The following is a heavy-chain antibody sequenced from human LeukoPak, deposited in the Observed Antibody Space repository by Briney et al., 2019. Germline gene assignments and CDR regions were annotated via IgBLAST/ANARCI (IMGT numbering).Heavy chain of an antibody. CDR1: GGSISSGSYY. CDR2: IYTSGST. D-gene: IGHD3-22*01. V-gene: IGHV4-61*02. Sequence: SQTLSLTCTVSGGSISSGSYYWSWIRQPAGTGLEWLGRIYTSGSTNYNPSLKSRVTISVDTSKNQFSLKLSSVTAADTAVYYCARFDSSGYFYWYFDLWGRGTLVTVSS. CDR3: ARFDSSGYFYWYFDL. J-gene: IGHJ2*01.